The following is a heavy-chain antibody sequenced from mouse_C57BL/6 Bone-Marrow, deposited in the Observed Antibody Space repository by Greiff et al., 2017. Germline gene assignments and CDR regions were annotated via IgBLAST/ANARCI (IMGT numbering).Heavy chain of an antibody. V-gene: IGHV5-9*01. J-gene: IGHJ1*03. D-gene: IGHD2-4*01. Sequence: EVKVVESGGGLVKPGGSLKLSCAASGFTFSSYTMSWVRQTPEKRLEWVATISGGGGNTYYPDSVKGRFTISRDNAKNTLYLQMSSLRSEDTALYYCAKRLVYYDYDDGYFDVWGTGTTVTVSS. CDR3: AKRLVYYDYDDGYFDV. CDR1: GFTFSSYT. CDR2: ISGGGGNT.